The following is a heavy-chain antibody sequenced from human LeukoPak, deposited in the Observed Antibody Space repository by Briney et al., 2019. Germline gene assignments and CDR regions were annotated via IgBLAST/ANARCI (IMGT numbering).Heavy chain of an antibody. CDR1: GFTFSHSA. CDR2: ISASGVST. J-gene: IGHJ4*02. Sequence: GGSLRLSCAASGFTFSHSAMHWLRQAPGKGLEWVSLISASGVSTYYADSVKGRFTISRDNSNTTLYMQRGSLRAGDTAVYFYGRDVQLSYWGQGTLVTVSS. D-gene: IGHD1-1*01. CDR3: GRDVQLSY. V-gene: IGHV3-23*01.